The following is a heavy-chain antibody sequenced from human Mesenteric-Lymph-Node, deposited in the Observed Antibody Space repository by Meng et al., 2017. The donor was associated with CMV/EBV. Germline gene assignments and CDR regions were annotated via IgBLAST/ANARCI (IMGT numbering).Heavy chain of an antibody. V-gene: IGHV5-51*01. CDR3: ARWGGEAVGGSWFDP. CDR1: GYSFSTNW. CDR2: IYPDTSES. D-gene: IGHD6-19*01. J-gene: IGHJ5*02. Sequence: GGSLRLSCKGSGYSFSTNWIGWVRQMPGKGLEWMGIIYPDTSESRYTPTFQGQVTISADKSTSTAYRQWSSLRASDTAMYYCARWGGEAVGGSWFDPWGQGTLVTVSS.